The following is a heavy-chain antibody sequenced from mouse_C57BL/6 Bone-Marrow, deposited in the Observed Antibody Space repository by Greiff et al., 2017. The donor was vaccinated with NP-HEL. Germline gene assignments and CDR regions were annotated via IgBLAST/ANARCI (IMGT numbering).Heavy chain of an antibody. CDR3: ARRSYYYGSSYWYFDV. CDR2: INPNNGGT. Sequence: VQLQQSGPELVKPGASVKISCKASGYTFTDYYMNWVQQSHGKSLEWIGDINPNNGGTSYNQKFKGKATLTVDKSSSTAYMELRSLTSEDSAVYDCARRSYYYGSSYWYFDVWGTGTTVTVSS. V-gene: IGHV1-26*01. CDR1: GYTFTDYY. D-gene: IGHD1-1*01. J-gene: IGHJ1*03.